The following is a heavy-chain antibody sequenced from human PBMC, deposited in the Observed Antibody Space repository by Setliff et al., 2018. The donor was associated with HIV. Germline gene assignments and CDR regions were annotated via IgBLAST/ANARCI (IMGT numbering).Heavy chain of an antibody. CDR3: VRVSCSSWYSIPRNYYYSMDV. CDR1: GGSIRSSSYY. V-gene: IGHV4-39*07. D-gene: IGHD6-13*01. J-gene: IGHJ6*03. Sequence: SETLSLTCTVSGGSIRSSSYYWGWIRQPPGKGLEWVGSIYHSGTTYYNPSLKSRVTISVDTSKNQFSLRLSSVTAADTAVYYCVRVSCSSWYSIPRNYYYSMDVWGEGTTVTVSS. CDR2: IYHSGTT.